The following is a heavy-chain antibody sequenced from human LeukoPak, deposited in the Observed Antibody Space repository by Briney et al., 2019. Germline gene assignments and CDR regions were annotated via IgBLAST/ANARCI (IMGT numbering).Heavy chain of an antibody. Sequence: GESLKISCKGSGSSFTSYWIGWVRQMPGKGLEWMGIIYPGDSDTRYSPSFQGQVTISAAKSISTAYLQWSSLKASDTAMYYCASRLGLYDYGVWFDYWGQGTLVTVSS. J-gene: IGHJ5*01. D-gene: IGHD4-17*01. CDR1: GSSFTSYW. CDR2: IYPGDSDT. CDR3: ASRLGLYDYGVWFDY. V-gene: IGHV5-51*01.